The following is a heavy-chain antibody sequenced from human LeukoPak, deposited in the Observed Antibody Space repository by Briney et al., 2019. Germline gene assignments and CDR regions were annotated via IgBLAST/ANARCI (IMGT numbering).Heavy chain of an antibody. D-gene: IGHD6-13*01. CDR1: GFTFSSYA. CDR2: ISSSGSTI. J-gene: IGHJ4*02. V-gene: IGHV3-48*01. CDR3: ARYGSSWSFDY. Sequence: GGSLRLSCAASGFTFSSYAMHWVRQAPGKGLEWVSYISSSGSTIYYADSVKGRFTTSRDNAKNSLYLQMNSLRAEDTAVYYCARYGSSWSFDYWGQGTLVTVSS.